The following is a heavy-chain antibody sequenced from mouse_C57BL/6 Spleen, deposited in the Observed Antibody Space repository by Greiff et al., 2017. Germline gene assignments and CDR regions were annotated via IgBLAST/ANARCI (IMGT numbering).Heavy chain of an antibody. D-gene: IGHD1-1*01. J-gene: IGHJ3*01. Sequence: EVQLQQSGPELVKPGASVKISCKASGYTFTDYYMNWVKQSHGNSLEWIGDINPNNGGTSYNQKFKGKATLTVDKSSSTAYLELRSLTSEDSAVYYCARGGNYYGSSYRFAYWGQGTLVTVSA. V-gene: IGHV1-26*01. CDR2: INPNNGGT. CDR1: GYTFTDYY. CDR3: ARGGNYYGSSYRFAY.